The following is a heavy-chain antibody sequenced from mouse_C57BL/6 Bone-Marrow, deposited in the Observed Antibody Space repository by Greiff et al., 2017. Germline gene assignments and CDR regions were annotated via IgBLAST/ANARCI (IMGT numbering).Heavy chain of an antibody. Sequence: QVQLQQSGAELVRPGTSVKVSCKASGYAFTNYLIEWVKQRPGQGLEWIGVINPGSGGTNYNEKFKGKATLTADKSSSTAYMQLSSLTSEDSAVYFCAIFDYGTGWFAYWGQGTLVTVSA. CDR3: AIFDYGTGWFAY. J-gene: IGHJ3*01. CDR1: GYAFTNYL. D-gene: IGHD2-4*01. CDR2: INPGSGGT. V-gene: IGHV1-54*01.